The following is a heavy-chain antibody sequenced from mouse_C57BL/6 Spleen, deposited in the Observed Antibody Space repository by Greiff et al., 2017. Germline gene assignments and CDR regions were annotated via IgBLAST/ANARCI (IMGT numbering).Heavy chain of an antibody. D-gene: IGHD2-4*01. Sequence: EVKLLESGPGLVKPSQSLSLTCSVTGYSITSGYYWNWIRQFPGNKLEWMGYISYDGSNNYNPSLKNRISITRDTSKNQFFLKLNSVTTEDTATYYCARERGNYDYDVGFDYWGQGTTLTVSS. CDR1: GYSITSGYY. CDR3: ARERGNYDYDVGFDY. CDR2: ISYDGSN. V-gene: IGHV3-6*01. J-gene: IGHJ2*01.